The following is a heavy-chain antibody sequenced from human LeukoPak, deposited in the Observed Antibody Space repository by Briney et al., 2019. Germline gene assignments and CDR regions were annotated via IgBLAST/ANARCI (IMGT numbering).Heavy chain of an antibody. J-gene: IGHJ4*02. CDR3: ARESHETREDY. CDR2: INPNSGGT. V-gene: IGHV1-2*06. D-gene: IGHD1-1*01. CDR1: GYTFTGYY. Sequence: ASVKVSCKASGYTFTGYYIHWVRQAPGQGLEWMGRINPNSGGTNYAQRFQGRVTMTRDTSINTAYMELRSLRSDDTAMYYCARESHETREDYWGQGTLVTVSS.